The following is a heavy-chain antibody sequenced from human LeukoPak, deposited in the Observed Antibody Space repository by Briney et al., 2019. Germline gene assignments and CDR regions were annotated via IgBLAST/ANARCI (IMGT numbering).Heavy chain of an antibody. CDR1: GGSISSYY. V-gene: IGHV4-59*01. Sequence: PSETLSLTCTVSGGSISSYYWSWIRQPPGKGLEWIGYIHYSGSTNYNPSLKSRVTISVDTSKNQFSLKLSSVTAADTAVYYCARSGVYRSSTSCYSLPGADYYYYYGMDVWGQGTTVTVSS. CDR2: IHYSGST. J-gene: IGHJ6*02. D-gene: IGHD2-2*02. CDR3: ARSGVYRSSTSCYSLPGADYYYYYGMDV.